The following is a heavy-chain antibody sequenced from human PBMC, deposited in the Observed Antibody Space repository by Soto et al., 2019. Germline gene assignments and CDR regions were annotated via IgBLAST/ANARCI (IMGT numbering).Heavy chain of an antibody. D-gene: IGHD6-13*01. CDR2: IIPIFGTA. CDR3: ARDTRXGIAAAGTRSRYYRMDC. J-gene: IGHJ6*02. CDR1: RRTFSSCA. Sequence: SVQVSCKASRRTFSSCAISWVRQAPGQRLEWMGGIIPIFGTANYAQKFQGRVTITADESTSTAYMELSSLRSEDTAVYYCARDTRXGIAAAGTRSRYYRMDCWGQVPTGTVCS. V-gene: IGHV1-69*13.